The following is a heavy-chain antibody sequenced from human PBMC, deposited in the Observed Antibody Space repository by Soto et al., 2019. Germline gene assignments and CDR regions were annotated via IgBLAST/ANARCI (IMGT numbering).Heavy chain of an antibody. V-gene: IGHV4-31*03. D-gene: IGHD2-2*01. Sequence: PSETLSLTCTVSGGSISSGGYYWSWIRQHPGKGLEWIGYIYYSGSTYCNPSLKSRVTISVDTSKNQFSLKLSSVTAADTAVYYCARDAFGWNRVVVPAAMQPQPNYYYYYYMDVWGKGTTVTVSS. CDR3: ARDAFGWNRVVVPAAMQPQPNYYYYYYMDV. J-gene: IGHJ6*03. CDR1: GGSISSGGYY. CDR2: IYYSGST.